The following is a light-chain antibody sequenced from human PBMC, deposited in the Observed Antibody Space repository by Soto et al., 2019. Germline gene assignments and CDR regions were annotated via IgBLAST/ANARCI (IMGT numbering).Light chain of an antibody. V-gene: IGKV3D-15*01. Sequence: ETLMTQSPATLSASPGERVTLSCRASQNINFNLAWYQQKPGQAPRVLIYGVSSRASGIPDRFSGSGSGTDFTLTISRLEHDDFAFYYCQQYHNWPPLTFGGGTRVEIK. J-gene: IGKJ4*01. CDR2: GVS. CDR3: QQYHNWPPLT. CDR1: QNINFN.